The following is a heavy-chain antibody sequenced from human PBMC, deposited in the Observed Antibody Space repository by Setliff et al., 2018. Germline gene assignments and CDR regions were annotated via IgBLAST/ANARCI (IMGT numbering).Heavy chain of an antibody. CDR2: IYYSGST. D-gene: IGHD3-9*01. CDR3: ARRGADYDILTGDDY. V-gene: IGHV4-30-4*08. Sequence: PSETLSLTCTVSGGSISSGDYYWSWIRQPPGKGLEWIGYIYYSGSTYYNPSLKSRVTISVDTSKNQFSLKLSSVTAADTAVYYCARRGADYDILTGDDYWGQGTLVTVSS. J-gene: IGHJ4*02. CDR1: GGSISSGDYY.